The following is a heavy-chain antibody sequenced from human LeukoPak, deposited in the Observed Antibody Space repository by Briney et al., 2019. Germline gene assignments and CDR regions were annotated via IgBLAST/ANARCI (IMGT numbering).Heavy chain of an antibody. J-gene: IGHJ4*02. CDR3: ARGGAATGNFDY. CDR1: GYSISSGFY. V-gene: IGHV4-38-2*01. D-gene: IGHD2-15*01. Sequence: SETLSLTCAVSGYSISSGFYWVLIRQPPRKGLGWIGSIYHSGSTYYNPSLKSRVTISVDTSKNQLSLKLSSVTAADTAVYYCARGGAATGNFDYWGQGTLVTVSS. CDR2: IYHSGST.